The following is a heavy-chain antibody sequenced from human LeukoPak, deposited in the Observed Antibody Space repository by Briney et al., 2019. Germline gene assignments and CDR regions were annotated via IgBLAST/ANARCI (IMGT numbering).Heavy chain of an antibody. CDR2: ILWNSGSM. Sequence: GGSLRLSCAASGFSFDDYATHWVRQAPGKGLEWVSGILWNSGSMGYADSVRGRFTISRDNAKNSLYLQMNSLRVEDMALYYCAKSVGAQPWDAFDIWGQGTMVTVSA. V-gene: IGHV3-9*03. J-gene: IGHJ3*02. CDR3: AKSVGAQPWDAFDI. D-gene: IGHD1-26*01. CDR1: GFSFDDYA.